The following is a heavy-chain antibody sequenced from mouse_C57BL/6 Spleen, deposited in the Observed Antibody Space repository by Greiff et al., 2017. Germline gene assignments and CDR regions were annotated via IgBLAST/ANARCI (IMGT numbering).Heavy chain of an antibody. Sequence: VQLQQSGAELARPGASVKMSCKASGYNFTSYTMHWVKQRPGQGLEWIGYINPSSGYTKYNQKFKDKATLTADKSSSTAYMQLSSLTSEDSAVYYCANSNDAMDYWGQGTSVTVSS. D-gene: IGHD2-5*01. V-gene: IGHV1-4*01. CDR1: GYNFTSYT. CDR3: ANSNDAMDY. CDR2: INPSSGYT. J-gene: IGHJ4*01.